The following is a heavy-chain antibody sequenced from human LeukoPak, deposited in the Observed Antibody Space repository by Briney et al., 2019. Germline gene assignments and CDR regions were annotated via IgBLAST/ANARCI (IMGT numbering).Heavy chain of an antibody. CDR1: GFTVRSYA. D-gene: IGHD3-3*01. CDR3: AKDRSGFSNWFDP. J-gene: IGHJ5*02. V-gene: IGHV3-23*01. CDR2: IRGSGGST. Sequence: PGRSLRLSCAAAGFTVRSYAMSSVRHAPGKWLEWVSTIRGSGGSTYSADSVKGRFIISRDNSKNTLFLQMNSLRAEDTAVYYCAKDRSGFSNWFDPWGQGTLVTVSS.